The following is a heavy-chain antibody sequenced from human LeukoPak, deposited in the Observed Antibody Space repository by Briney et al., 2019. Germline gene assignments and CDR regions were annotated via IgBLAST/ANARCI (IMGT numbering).Heavy chain of an antibody. Sequence: SETLSLTCAVYGGSFSGYYWSWIRQPPGKGLEWIGEINHSGSTNYNPSLKSRVTISIDASKNQFSLKLSSVTAADTALYYCARGPGTWYYYWGQGTLVTVSS. J-gene: IGHJ4*02. CDR1: GGSFSGYY. V-gene: IGHV4-34*01. CDR3: ARGPGTWYYY. D-gene: IGHD6-13*01. CDR2: INHSGST.